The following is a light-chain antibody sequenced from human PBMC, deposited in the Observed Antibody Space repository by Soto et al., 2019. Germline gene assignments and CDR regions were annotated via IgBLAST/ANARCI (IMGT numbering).Light chain of an antibody. J-gene: IGKJ1*01. Sequence: DIQMTQSPSSLSASVGDRVTITCRASQSISSYLNWYQQKPGKAPKLLIYAASSLQSGVPSRFSGSGSGTDFTLTISSLQPDDFATYYCQPYNSYSEAFGQGTKVELK. V-gene: IGKV1-39*01. CDR2: AAS. CDR3: QPYNSYSEA. CDR1: QSISSY.